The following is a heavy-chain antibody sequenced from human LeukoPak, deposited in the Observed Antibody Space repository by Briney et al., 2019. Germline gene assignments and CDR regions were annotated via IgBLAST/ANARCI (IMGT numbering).Heavy chain of an antibody. CDR2: INTNTGET. CDR3: ARDLFGSRSSGFDP. J-gene: IGHJ5*02. D-gene: IGHD3-10*01. Sequence: ASVKVSCKASGYTFIDYYMNWVRQAPGQGLEWMGWINTNTGETNYAQKFHDRVNMTRDTSINTVYMELNSLTSEDTAVYYCARDLFGSRSSGFDPWGQGTLVSVSS. CDR1: GYTFIDYY. V-gene: IGHV1-2*02.